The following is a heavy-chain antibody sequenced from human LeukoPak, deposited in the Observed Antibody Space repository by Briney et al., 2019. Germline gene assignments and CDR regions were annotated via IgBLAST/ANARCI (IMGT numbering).Heavy chain of an antibody. J-gene: IGHJ6*01. CDR1: GYTFTGYY. V-gene: IGHV1-2*02. CDR2: INPNSGVT. D-gene: IGHD4/OR15-4a*01. CDR3: ARGVFSRWAGCLDV. Sequence: ASVKVSCKASGYTFTGYYMHWVRQAPGQGLEWMGWINPNSGVTNCAQKFQGRVTKPRDTSISTVYMELRGLRSDDTAIYYCARGVFSRWAGCLDVWGQGTTVTVSS.